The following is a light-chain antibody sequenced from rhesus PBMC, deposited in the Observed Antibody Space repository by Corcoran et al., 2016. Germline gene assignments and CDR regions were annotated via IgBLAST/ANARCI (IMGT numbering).Light chain of an antibody. Sequence: DIQMTQSPSSLSASVGDRVTITCRASQGISSSLAWYQQKPGKAPTLLIYKESTLQSGVPSRFSVSGSGTDLTLTISSLQPEEFATYYGQQRNNYPVTFGGGTKVEIK. CDR3: QQRNNYPVT. V-gene: IGKV1-25*01. J-gene: IGKJ4*01. CDR1: QGISSS. CDR2: KES.